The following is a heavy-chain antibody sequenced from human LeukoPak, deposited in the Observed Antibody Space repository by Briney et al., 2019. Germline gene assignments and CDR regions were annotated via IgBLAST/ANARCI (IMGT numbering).Heavy chain of an antibody. D-gene: IGHD3-3*01. CDR3: ARDHSNDFWSGSGPLYYMDV. J-gene: IGHJ6*03. V-gene: IGHV1-2*02. CDR1: GYTFTGYY. Sequence: ASVKVSCKASGYTFTGYYLHWVRQAPGQGLEWMGCVNPNSGDTNYAQKFQDRVTMTRDTSISTAYMELSRLRSDDTALYYCARDHSNDFWSGSGPLYYMDVWGKGTTVTVSS. CDR2: VNPNSGDT.